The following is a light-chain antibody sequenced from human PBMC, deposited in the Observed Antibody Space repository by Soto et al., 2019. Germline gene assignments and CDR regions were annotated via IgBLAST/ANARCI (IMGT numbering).Light chain of an antibody. V-gene: IGKV3D-15*01. CDR2: GVS. CDR3: HQYYNWPPS. J-gene: IGKJ2*03. CDR1: QGVGTN. Sequence: ERVMTQSPAALAVSPRERATLSCRASQGVGTNLAWYQQKPGQAPRLLIYGVSTRASDIPTRFSGSGSGTEFTLTISSLQSEDSAIYFCHQYYNWPPSFGQGTKLEIK.